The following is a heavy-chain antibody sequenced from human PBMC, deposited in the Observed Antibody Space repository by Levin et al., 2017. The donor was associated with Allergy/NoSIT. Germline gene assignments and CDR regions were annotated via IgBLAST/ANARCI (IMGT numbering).Heavy chain of an antibody. CDR2: INSDGSST. D-gene: IGHD3-22*01. Sequence: GGSLRLSCAASGFTFSSYWMHWVRQAPGKGLVWVSRINSDGSSTSYADSVKGRFTISRDNAKNTLYLQMNSLRAEDTAVYYCARERGDYYDSSGYEFDYWGQGTLVTVSS. CDR3: ARERGDYYDSSGYEFDY. CDR1: GFTFSSYW. V-gene: IGHV3-74*01. J-gene: IGHJ4*02.